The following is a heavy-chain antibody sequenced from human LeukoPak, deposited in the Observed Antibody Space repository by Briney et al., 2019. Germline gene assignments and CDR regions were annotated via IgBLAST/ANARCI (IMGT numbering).Heavy chain of an antibody. CDR2: ISVYNGNT. Sequence: ASVKVSCKASGYAFTNYASSWVRQAPGQGLEWMGWISVYNGNTNYAQKLQGRVTMTADASTTTAYMELRSLRSDDTAVYYCARGYCSSGICQHFDYRGQGALVTVSS. CDR1: GYAFTNYA. V-gene: IGHV1-18*01. CDR3: ARGYCSSGICQHFDY. J-gene: IGHJ4*02. D-gene: IGHD2-2*01.